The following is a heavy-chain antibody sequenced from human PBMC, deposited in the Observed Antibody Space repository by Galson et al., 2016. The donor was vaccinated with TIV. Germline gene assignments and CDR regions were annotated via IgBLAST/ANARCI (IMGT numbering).Heavy chain of an antibody. J-gene: IGHJ4*02. CDR2: IDWDDDK. CDR1: GFSLRTSGVC. CDR3: ARTLFSENDGYWIDY. V-gene: IGHV2-70*11. Sequence: PALVTPTQTLTLTCTFSGFSLRTSGVCVSWIRQPPGKALEWLARIDWDDDKNYSPFLKTRLTISKDTSKNQVVLTMTNTDPVDTATYYCARTLFSENDGYWIDYWGQGALVTVSS. D-gene: IGHD3-22*01.